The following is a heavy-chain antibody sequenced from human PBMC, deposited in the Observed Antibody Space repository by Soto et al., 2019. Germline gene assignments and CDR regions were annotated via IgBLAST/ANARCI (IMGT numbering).Heavy chain of an antibody. CDR2: IRGSGSRT. Sequence: GGSLRLSCAASGFTFSGYAMNWVRQAPGKGLEWVSGIRGSGSRTYYADSVKGRFTISRDNSKNTLYLQMNSLRVEDTAVYYCAKVHGDYGGGAFDIWGQGTMVTVSS. J-gene: IGHJ3*02. CDR1: GFTFSGYA. D-gene: IGHD4-17*01. V-gene: IGHV3-23*01. CDR3: AKVHGDYGGGAFDI.